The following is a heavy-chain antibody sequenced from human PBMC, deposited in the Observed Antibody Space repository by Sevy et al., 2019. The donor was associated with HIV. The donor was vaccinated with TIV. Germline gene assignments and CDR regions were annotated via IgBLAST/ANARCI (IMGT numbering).Heavy chain of an antibody. CDR1: GFNFRSYW. CDR2: IKHDGSEQ. Sequence: GGSLRLSCEVSGFNFRSYWMSWVRQAPGKGLEWVANIKHDGSEQYYLDSVKGRFTVSRDNGKNSLYLKMTSLRVDDAALYYCARERQEEDKSGAKFDYWGRGTLVTVSS. D-gene: IGHD3-10*01. V-gene: IGHV3-7*01. J-gene: IGHJ4*02. CDR3: ARERQEEDKSGAKFDY.